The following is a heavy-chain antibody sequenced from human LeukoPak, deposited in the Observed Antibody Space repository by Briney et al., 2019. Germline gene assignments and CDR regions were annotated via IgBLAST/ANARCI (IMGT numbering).Heavy chain of an antibody. CDR1: GYTLTELS. J-gene: IGHJ4*02. CDR3: ATGPLSSGWYGTVDY. CDR2: FDPEDGET. Sequence: ASVKVSGKVSGYTLTELSMHWVRQAPGKGLEWMGGFDPEDGETIYAQKFQGRVTMTEDTSTDTAYMELSSLRSEDTAVYYCATGPLSSGWYGTVDYWGQGTLVTVSS. D-gene: IGHD6-19*01. V-gene: IGHV1-24*01.